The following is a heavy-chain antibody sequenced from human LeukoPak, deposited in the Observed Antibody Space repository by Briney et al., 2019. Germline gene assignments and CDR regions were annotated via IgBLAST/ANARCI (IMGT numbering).Heavy chain of an antibody. Sequence: GGSLRLSCAASGFTFSSYGMHWVRQAPGKGLEWVAVISYDGSNKYYADSVKGRFTISRDNSKNTLYLQMNSLRAEDTAVYYCAKDFGSSWHDAFDIWGQGTMVTVSS. D-gene: IGHD6-13*01. J-gene: IGHJ3*02. CDR1: GFTFSSYG. CDR3: AKDFGSSWHDAFDI. CDR2: ISYDGSNK. V-gene: IGHV3-30*18.